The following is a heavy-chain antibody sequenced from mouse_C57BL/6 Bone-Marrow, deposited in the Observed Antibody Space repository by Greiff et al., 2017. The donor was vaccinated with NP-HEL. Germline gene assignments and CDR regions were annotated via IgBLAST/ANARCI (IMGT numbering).Heavy chain of an antibody. D-gene: IGHD2-5*01. CDR3: ARDSNYPFAY. Sequence: EVKVEESGGGLVKPGGSLKLSCAASGFTFSSYAMSWVRQTPEKRLEWVANISDGGSYTYYPDNVKGRFTISRDNAKNNLYLQMSHLKSEDTAMYYCARDSNYPFAYWGQGTLVTVSA. J-gene: IGHJ3*01. CDR1: GFTFSSYA. V-gene: IGHV5-4*01. CDR2: ISDGGSYT.